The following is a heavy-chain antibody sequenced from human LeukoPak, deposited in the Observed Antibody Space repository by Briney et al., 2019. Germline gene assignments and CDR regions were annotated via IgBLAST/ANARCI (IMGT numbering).Heavy chain of an antibody. D-gene: IGHD6-19*01. J-gene: IGHJ3*02. CDR1: GYIFTSYA. Sequence: ASVKDSCKASGYIFTSYAVNWVRQAPGQGLEWMGWISAYNGNTQYAQKFQDRVTMTTDTSTTTVYMELRSLKSDDAAVYYCARGSDSGWPLGAFDIWGRGTMVTVSS. CDR2: ISAYNGNT. V-gene: IGHV1-18*01. CDR3: ARGSDSGWPLGAFDI.